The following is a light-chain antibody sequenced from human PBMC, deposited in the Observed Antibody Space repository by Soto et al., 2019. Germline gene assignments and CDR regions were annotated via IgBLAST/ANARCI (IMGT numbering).Light chain of an antibody. Sequence: DIQMTQSPSTLSASVGDRVTITCRASQSISVWLAWFQQKPGNVPKLLIYKASTLESGVPSRFSGSGSGTEFTLTISSLQPDDSATYYCQQYNNRWTFGQGPKVEI. CDR3: QQYNNRWT. CDR1: QSISVW. J-gene: IGKJ1*01. V-gene: IGKV1-5*03. CDR2: KAS.